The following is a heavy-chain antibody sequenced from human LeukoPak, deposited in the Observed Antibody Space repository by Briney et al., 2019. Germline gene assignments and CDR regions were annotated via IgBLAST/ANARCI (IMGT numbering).Heavy chain of an antibody. D-gene: IGHD2-2*01. CDR2: IYYSGST. CDR3: ARDPGCSSTSCYDAFDI. J-gene: IGHJ3*02. Sequence: SPSETLSLTCTVSGGSISSYYWSWIRQPPGKGLEWIGYIYYSGSTNYNPSLKGRVTISVDTSKNQFSLKLTSVTAADTAVYYCARDPGCSSTSCYDAFDIWGQGTMVTVS. CDR1: GGSISSYY. V-gene: IGHV4-59*12.